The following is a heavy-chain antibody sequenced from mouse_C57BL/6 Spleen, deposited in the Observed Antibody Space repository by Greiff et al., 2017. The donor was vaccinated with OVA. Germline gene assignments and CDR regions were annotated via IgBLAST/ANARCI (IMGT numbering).Heavy chain of an antibody. CDR3: ARRKLRLRSTYYAMDY. J-gene: IGHJ4*01. D-gene: IGHD3-2*02. CDR2: ISSGSSTI. CDR1: GFTFSDYG. V-gene: IGHV5-17*01. Sequence: EVQGVESGGGLVKPGGSLKLSCAASGFTFSDYGMHWVRQAPEKGLEWVAYISSGSSTIYYADTVKGRFTISRDNAKNTLFLQMTSLRSEDTAMYYGARRKLRLRSTYYAMDYWGQGTSVTVSS.